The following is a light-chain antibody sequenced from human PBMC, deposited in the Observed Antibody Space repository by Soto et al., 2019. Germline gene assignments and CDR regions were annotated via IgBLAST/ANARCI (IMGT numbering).Light chain of an antibody. CDR1: YSDVGAYTY. CDR2: GVS. J-gene: IGLJ1*01. Sequence: QSVLTQPASVSGSPGQSITISCTGTYSDVGAYTYVSWYQHHPGKAPKLMVSGVSNRPSGVSDRFSGSKSGNTASLTISGLQAEDEADYYCSSYTTSSTYVFGTGTKVTV. V-gene: IGLV2-14*03. CDR3: SSYTTSSTYV.